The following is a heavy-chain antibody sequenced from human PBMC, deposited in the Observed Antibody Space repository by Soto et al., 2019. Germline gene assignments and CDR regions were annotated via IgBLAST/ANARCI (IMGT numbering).Heavy chain of an antibody. V-gene: IGHV4-34*01. CDR1: GGSFSCYY. CDR2: INHSGST. CDR3: ARGPITTNPRFDP. J-gene: IGHJ5*02. D-gene: IGHD3-22*01. Sequence: PPETLSLTCAFYGGSFSCYYLNWIRNPPGKGLEWIGEINHSGSTNYNPSLKSRVTISVDTSKNQFSLKLSSVTTADTAVYYCARGPITTNPRFDPWGQGTLVTVSS.